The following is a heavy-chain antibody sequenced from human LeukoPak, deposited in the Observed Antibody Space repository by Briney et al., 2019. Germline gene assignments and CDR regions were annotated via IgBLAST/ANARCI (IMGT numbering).Heavy chain of an antibody. CDR2: ISYDGSDK. J-gene: IGHJ4*02. Sequence: AGGSLRLSCAASGFTFSGYGMYWVRQAPGKGLEWVAVISYDGSDKYYADSVKGRFTISRDNSKNTLHLQMNSLRAEDTAVYYCAKARDFWSGYEELIDYWGQGTLVTVSS. CDR3: AKARDFWSGYEELIDY. D-gene: IGHD3-3*01. V-gene: IGHV3-30*18. CDR1: GFTFSGYG.